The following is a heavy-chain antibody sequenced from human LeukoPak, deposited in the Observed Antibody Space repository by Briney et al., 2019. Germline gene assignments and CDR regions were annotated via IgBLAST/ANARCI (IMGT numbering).Heavy chain of an antibody. J-gene: IGHJ4*02. CDR2: ISSSSSYI. CDR3: ARQKFHSGSYGGGYFDY. CDR1: GFTFSSYS. D-gene: IGHD1-26*01. V-gene: IGHV3-21*01. Sequence: GGSLRLSCAASGFTFSSYSMNWVRQAPGKGLEWVSSISSSSSYIYYADSVKGRFTISRDNAKNSLYLQMNSLRAEDTAVYYCARQKFHSGSYGGGYFDYWGQGTLVTVSS.